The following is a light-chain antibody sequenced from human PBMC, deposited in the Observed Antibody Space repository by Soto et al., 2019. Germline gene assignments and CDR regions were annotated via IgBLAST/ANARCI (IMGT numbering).Light chain of an antibody. Sequence: DIHMTQSPSSLSASAGNRFTITCQASQDIRHYLNWYQQKPGKAPKLLIDDAFNLETGVPSRLSGSGSGTDFTFTISSMQNEDIETYYCQQYDSFPRTFGQGTKVDIK. CDR1: QDIRHY. CDR3: QQYDSFPRT. V-gene: IGKV1-33*01. J-gene: IGKJ1*01. CDR2: DAF.